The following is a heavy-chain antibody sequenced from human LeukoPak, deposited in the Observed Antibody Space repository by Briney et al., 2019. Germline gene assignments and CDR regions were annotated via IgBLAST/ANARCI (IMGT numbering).Heavy chain of an antibody. CDR3: ARDIPDCSGASCYIRNAFDV. Sequence: GGSLRLSCAAAGFTFSSYCMSWVRQAPGKGLEWVANIKEDGSQKYYVDSMKGRLTISRDNAKNSVYLQMNSLTAEDTAVYYCARDIPDCSGASCYIRNAFDVWGPGTMVTVSS. J-gene: IGHJ3*01. V-gene: IGHV3-7*03. CDR1: GFTFSSYC. CDR2: IKEDGSQK. D-gene: IGHD2-15*01.